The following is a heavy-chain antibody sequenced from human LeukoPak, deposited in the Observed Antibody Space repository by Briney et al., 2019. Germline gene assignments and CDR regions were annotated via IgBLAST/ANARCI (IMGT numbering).Heavy chain of an antibody. J-gene: IGHJ4*02. Sequence: SVKVSCKASGGTFSSYAISWVRQAPGQGLEWMGRIIPTFGIANYAQKFQGRVTITADKSTSTAYMELSSLRSEDTAVYYCAREVRDGYNPYFDYWGQGTLVTVSS. V-gene: IGHV1-69*04. D-gene: IGHD5-24*01. CDR2: IIPTFGIA. CDR3: AREVRDGYNPYFDY. CDR1: GGTFSSYA.